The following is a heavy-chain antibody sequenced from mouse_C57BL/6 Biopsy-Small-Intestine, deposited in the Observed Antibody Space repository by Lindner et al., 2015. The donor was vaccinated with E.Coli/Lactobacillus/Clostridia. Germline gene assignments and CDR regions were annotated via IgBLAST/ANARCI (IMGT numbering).Heavy chain of an antibody. J-gene: IGHJ3*01. CDR1: GYTFTSYD. CDR3: ARYDYDGAY. CDR2: ISPRDGST. Sequence: VQLQESGPELVKPGASVKLSCKASGYTFTSYDINWVNQRPGQGLEWIGWISPRDGSTEYNGRFKGKATLTVDTSSSTAYMELHSLTSEDSAVYFCARYDYDGAYWGQGTLVTVSA. V-gene: IGHV1-85*01. D-gene: IGHD2-4*01.